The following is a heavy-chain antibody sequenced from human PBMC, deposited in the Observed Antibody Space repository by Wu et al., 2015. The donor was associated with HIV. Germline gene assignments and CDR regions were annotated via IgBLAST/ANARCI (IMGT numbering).Heavy chain of an antibody. V-gene: IGHV1-69-2*01. CDR3: ARQRAYTSGWYIFDN. Sequence: EAQLVQSGAEMKKPGATVKISCRASGYSFNDYYIHWLQQAPGKGLDWMGLVDGENGATIYAEKFQGRVTITADTSTDTVYMGLSSLRSEDTAVYYCARQRAYTSGWYIFDNWGQGTLVTVSS. CDR2: VDGENGAT. J-gene: IGHJ5*02. D-gene: IGHD6-19*01. CDR1: GYSFNDYY.